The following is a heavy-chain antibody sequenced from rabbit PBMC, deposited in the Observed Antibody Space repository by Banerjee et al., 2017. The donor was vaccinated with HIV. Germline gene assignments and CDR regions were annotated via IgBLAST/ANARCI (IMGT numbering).Heavy chain of an antibody. Sequence: QSLEESGGDLVKPEGSLTLTCTASGFSLSSSYYMCWVRQAPGKGLEWIACIYGGGSGSTYYASWAKGRFTVSRTSSTTVTLEMTSLTAADTATYFCARDGYGDYGAIFNLWGPGTLVTVS. CDR1: GFSLSSSYY. CDR2: IYGGGSGST. J-gene: IGHJ4*01. D-gene: IGHD2-1*01. CDR3: ARDGYGDYGAIFNL. V-gene: IGHV1S40*01.